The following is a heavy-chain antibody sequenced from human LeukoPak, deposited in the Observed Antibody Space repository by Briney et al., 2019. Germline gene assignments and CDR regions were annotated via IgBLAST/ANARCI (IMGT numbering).Heavy chain of an antibody. J-gene: IGHJ4*02. D-gene: IGHD1-26*01. V-gene: IGHV3-23*01. CDR2: ISGSGGST. CDR1: GFTFSSYA. Sequence: GGSLRLSCAASGFTFSSYAMSWVRRAPGKGLEWVSAISGSGGSTYYADSVKGRFTISRDNSKNTLYLQMNSLRAEDTAVYYCAKDLRKWELLYRYFDYWGQGTLVTVSS. CDR3: AKDLRKWELLYRYFDY.